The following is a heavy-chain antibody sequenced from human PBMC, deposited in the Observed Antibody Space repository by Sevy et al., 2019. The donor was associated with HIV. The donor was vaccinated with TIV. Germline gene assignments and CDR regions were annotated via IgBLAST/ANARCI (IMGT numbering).Heavy chain of an antibody. D-gene: IGHD3-22*01. J-gene: IGHJ4*02. CDR1: GFTFSSYS. CDR3: ATEGRDSSGYYFLYYY. V-gene: IGHV3-48*02. Sequence: GGSLRLSCAASGFTFSSYSMNWVRQAPDKGLEWVSYISSRGDIIYYADSVKGRFTISRDNAKNSLFLQMNSLRDEDTAVYYCATEGRDSSGYYFLYYYWGQGTLVTVSS. CDR2: ISSRGDII.